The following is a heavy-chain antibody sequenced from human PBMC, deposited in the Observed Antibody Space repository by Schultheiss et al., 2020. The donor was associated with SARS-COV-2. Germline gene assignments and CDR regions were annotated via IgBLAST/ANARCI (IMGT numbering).Heavy chain of an antibody. Sequence: GGSLRLSCAASGFTFSSYAMSWVRQAPGKGLEWVSYISSSGSTIYYADSVKGRLTISRDNAKNSLYLQMNSLRAEDTAVYYCARYCTNGGCLAYDYMDVWGKGTTVTVSS. V-gene: IGHV3-48*04. CDR2: ISSSGSTI. J-gene: IGHJ6*03. D-gene: IGHD2-8*01. CDR1: GFTFSSYA. CDR3: ARYCTNGGCLAYDYMDV.